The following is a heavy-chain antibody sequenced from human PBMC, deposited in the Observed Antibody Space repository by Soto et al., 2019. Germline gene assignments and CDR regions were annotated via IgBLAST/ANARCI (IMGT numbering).Heavy chain of an antibody. V-gene: IGHV3-48*01. CDR3: ARIDWESYFDY. CDR1: GFTVSSYS. CDR2: ISSSSSTI. J-gene: IGHJ4*02. D-gene: IGHD1-26*01. Sequence: GGSLRLSFEASGFTVSSYSMNWVRQAPGKGLEWVSYISSSSSTIYYADSVKGRFTISRDNAKNSLYLQMNSLRAEDTAVYYCARIDWESYFDYWGQGTLVTVSS.